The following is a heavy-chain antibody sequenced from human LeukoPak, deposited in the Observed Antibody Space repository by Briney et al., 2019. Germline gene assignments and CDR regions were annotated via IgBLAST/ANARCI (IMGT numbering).Heavy chain of an antibody. CDR1: GLTFSSHW. D-gene: IGHD7-27*01. V-gene: IGHV3-74*01. Sequence: GGSLRLSCAASGLTFSSHWMHWVRQAPGKGLVWVSRINSGGSGTSYAASVEGRFTIPRDNAKNTLYLQMNSLRVEDTAVYYCATSLGPLTEYWGQGTLVTVSS. CDR3: ATSLGPLTEY. J-gene: IGHJ4*02. CDR2: INSGGSGT.